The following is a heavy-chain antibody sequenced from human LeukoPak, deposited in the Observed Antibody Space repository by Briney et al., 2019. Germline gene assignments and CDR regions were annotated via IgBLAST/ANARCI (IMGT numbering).Heavy chain of an antibody. CDR3: ERLWGFDGYAPYGMDV. V-gene: IGHV4-4*02. J-gene: IGHJ6*02. D-gene: IGHD5-24*01. CDR2: IHHRGST. CDR1: GGSISSNNW. Sequence: SETLSLTCIVSGGSISSNNWWSWVRQPPGKGLEWIGEIHHRGSTNYNPSLKSRVTISLDKSKNQFSLRLTSVTAADTAVYYCERLWGFDGYAPYGMDVWGQGATVTVSS.